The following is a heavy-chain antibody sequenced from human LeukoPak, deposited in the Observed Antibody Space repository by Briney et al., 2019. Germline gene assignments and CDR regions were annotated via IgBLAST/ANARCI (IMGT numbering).Heavy chain of an antibody. CDR3: AKGGTYYYDSSGYSTFDP. Sequence: PGGSLRLSCAASGFTFSSYAMSWVRQAPGKGLEWVSAISGSGGSTYYADSVKGRFTISRDNSKNTLYLQMNSLRAEDTAVYYCAKGGTYYYDSSGYSTFDPWGQGTLVTVSS. J-gene: IGHJ5*02. D-gene: IGHD3-22*01. CDR2: ISGSGGST. CDR1: GFTFSSYA. V-gene: IGHV3-23*01.